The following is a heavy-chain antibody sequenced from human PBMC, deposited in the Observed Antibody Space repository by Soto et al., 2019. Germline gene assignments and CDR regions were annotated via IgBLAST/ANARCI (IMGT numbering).Heavy chain of an antibody. CDR2: IYYDGAT. V-gene: IGHV4-61*01. Sequence: QLHLQESGPGLVKPAETLSLTCAVSGGSVVSPSYYWTWVRQPPGKGLEWIGYIYYDGATSYSPSLESRVTISMDTSKNQFSLKLTSVTAADTALYFCARVLPGVAAAFDAFDIWGQGTVVTVSP. D-gene: IGHD6-13*01. J-gene: IGHJ3*02. CDR3: ARVLPGVAAAFDAFDI. CDR1: GGSVVSPSYY.